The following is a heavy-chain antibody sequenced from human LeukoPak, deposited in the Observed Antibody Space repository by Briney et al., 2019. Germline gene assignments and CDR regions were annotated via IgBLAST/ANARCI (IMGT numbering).Heavy chain of an antibody. CDR2: INPKNGGT. CDR3: ARYGDCSNGVCYFDN. J-gene: IGHJ4*02. Sequence: ASVKVSCKASGYTFTGYYIHWMRQAPGQGLEWMGWINPKNGGTNYIQKFRGRVTMTRDTSTSTAYMEVTSLRSGDTAVYYCARYGDCSNGVCYFDNWGQGTLVTVSS. D-gene: IGHD2-8*01. CDR1: GYTFTGYY. V-gene: IGHV1-2*02.